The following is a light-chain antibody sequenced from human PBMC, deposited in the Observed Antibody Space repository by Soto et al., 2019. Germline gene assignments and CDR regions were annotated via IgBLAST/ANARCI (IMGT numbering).Light chain of an antibody. J-gene: IGKJ1*01. CDR1: QSVSSN. CDR2: AAS. CDR3: QQYNNWPV. V-gene: IGKV3-15*01. Sequence: EIVLTQSPATLCWAAGERGTLSWRASQSVSSNLAWYQQKPGQAPRLLIYAASTRATGIPARFSGSGSGTEFTLTISSLQSEDFAVYYCQQYNNWPVFGQGTKVDIK.